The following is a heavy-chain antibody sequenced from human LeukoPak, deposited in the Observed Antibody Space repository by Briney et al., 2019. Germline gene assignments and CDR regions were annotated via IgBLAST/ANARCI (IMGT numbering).Heavy chain of an antibody. CDR1: GFTFGDYA. Sequence: GGSLRLSCTASGFTFGDYAMSWVRQAPGKGLEWVGFIRGKAYGGTTEYAASVKGRFTISRDNSKNTLYLQMNSLRAEDTAVYYCARVKGDSSDFMAFDIWGQGTMVTVSS. CDR3: ARVKGDSSDFMAFDI. CDR2: IRGKAYGGTT. V-gene: IGHV3-49*04. J-gene: IGHJ3*02. D-gene: IGHD3-22*01.